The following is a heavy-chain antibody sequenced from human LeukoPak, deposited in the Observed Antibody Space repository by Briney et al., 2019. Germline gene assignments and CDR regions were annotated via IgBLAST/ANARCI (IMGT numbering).Heavy chain of an antibody. Sequence: GASVKFSCKASGYTFTGYGISWVRQAPGQGVECMGWISAYNGNTNYAQKLQGRVTMTTDTSTSTAYMELRSLRSDDTAVYYCARDIKLRYFDWLLYYFDYWGQGTLVTVSS. J-gene: IGHJ4*02. V-gene: IGHV1-18*01. CDR1: GYTFTGYG. CDR2: ISAYNGNT. D-gene: IGHD3-9*01. CDR3: ARDIKLRYFDWLLYYFDY.